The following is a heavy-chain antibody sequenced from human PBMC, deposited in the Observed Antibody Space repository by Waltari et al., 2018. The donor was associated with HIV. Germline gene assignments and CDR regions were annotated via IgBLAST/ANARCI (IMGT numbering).Heavy chain of an antibody. Sequence: EVQLVESGGGLVQPGGSLRLSCAASGFTFTSYAITWVRQGPGRGLEWVSTVNSNVVSRHYADSVKGRFTISRDNSKGMVFLQMNDLRAEDTALYYCAKTHTNAWYRYDESWGQGAPVTVSS. CDR1: GFTFTSYA. CDR3: AKTHTNAWYRYDES. V-gene: IGHV3-23*04. CDR2: VNSNVVSR. J-gene: IGHJ5*02. D-gene: IGHD6-19*01.